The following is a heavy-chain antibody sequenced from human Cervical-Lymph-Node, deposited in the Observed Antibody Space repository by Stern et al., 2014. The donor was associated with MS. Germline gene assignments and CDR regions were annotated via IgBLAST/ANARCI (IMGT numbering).Heavy chain of an antibody. Sequence: QLVQSGAEVKKPGSSVKVSCKTSGDTFSGYSIHWVRQAPGQGLEWMGGINPIIGAANYVQKFQGRLTITVDESISTAYMELSGLRSEDTAGYYCAIGVLKEGLLRGMDVWGQGTTVTVSS. CDR1: GDTFSGYS. V-gene: IGHV1-69*13. D-gene: IGHD4/OR15-4a*01. CDR3: AIGVLKEGLLRGMDV. J-gene: IGHJ6*02. CDR2: INPIIGAA.